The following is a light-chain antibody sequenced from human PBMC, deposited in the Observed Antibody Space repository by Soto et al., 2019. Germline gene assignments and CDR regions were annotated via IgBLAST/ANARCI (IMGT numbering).Light chain of an antibody. V-gene: IGLV2-14*03. CDR3: SSYTTSNTRQIV. J-gene: IGLJ1*01. CDR1: SSDVGGYNY. Sequence: STLTQPASVSWSTGQSITIPCTGNSSDVGGYNYVSWYQHHPGKAPKLMIFDVSNRPSGVSNRFSGSKSGNTASLTISGLQPEDEADYYCSSYTTSNTRQIVFGTGTKVTVL. CDR2: DVS.